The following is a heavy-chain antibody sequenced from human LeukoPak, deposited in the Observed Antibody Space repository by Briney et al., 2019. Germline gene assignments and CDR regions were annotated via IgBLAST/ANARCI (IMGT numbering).Heavy chain of an antibody. D-gene: IGHD3-10*01. Sequence: GSSVKVSCKASGGTFGSYAISWVRQAPGQGLEWMGGIIPIFGTANYAQKFQGRVTITADKSTSTAYMELSSLRSEDTAVYYCAREGSGMVRGVFDPWGQGTLVTVSS. CDR3: AREGSGMVRGVFDP. CDR1: GGTFGSYA. J-gene: IGHJ5*02. CDR2: IIPIFGTA. V-gene: IGHV1-69*06.